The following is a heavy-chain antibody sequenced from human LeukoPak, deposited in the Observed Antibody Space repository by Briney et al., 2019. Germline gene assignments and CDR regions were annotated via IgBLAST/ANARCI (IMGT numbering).Heavy chain of an antibody. CDR1: GFTFSDYY. Sequence: GGSLRLSCAASGFTFSDYYMSWIRQAPGKGLEWVSYISSSGGTIYYADSVKGRFTISRDNAKNSLYLQMNSLRAEDTAVYYCARDATPYSGSYYYYYIDVWGKGTTVTVSS. J-gene: IGHJ6*03. V-gene: IGHV3-11*04. D-gene: IGHD1-26*01. CDR2: ISSSGGTI. CDR3: ARDATPYSGSYYYYYIDV.